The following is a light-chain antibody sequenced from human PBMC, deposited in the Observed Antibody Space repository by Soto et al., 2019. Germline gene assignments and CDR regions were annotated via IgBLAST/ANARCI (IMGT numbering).Light chain of an antibody. V-gene: IGKV3-20*01. Sequence: EMVLTQSPGTLSLSPGERATLSCRASQSVSSSALAWYQQKPGQAPRLLMYGASSRATGIPDRFSGSASGTDFSLTISRLEPEDCAVYYCYHYGRSPQPFGHGNRVAIK. CDR2: GAS. CDR3: YHYGRSPQP. J-gene: IGKJ1*01. CDR1: QSVSSSA.